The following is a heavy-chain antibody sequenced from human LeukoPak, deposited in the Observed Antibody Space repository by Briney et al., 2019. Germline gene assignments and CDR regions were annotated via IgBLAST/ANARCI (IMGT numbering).Heavy chain of an antibody. D-gene: IGHD4-17*01. CDR3: AKPPSYGDYTNGDFDY. J-gene: IGHJ4*02. CDR2: ISGSGGST. Sequence: GGSLRLSCAASGFTFSSYAMSWVRQAPGKGLEWVSGISGSGGSTYYADSVKGGFTISRDNSKNRLYLQMNSLRAEDTAVYYCAKPPSYGDYTNGDFDYWGQGTLVTVSS. V-gene: IGHV3-23*01. CDR1: GFTFSSYA.